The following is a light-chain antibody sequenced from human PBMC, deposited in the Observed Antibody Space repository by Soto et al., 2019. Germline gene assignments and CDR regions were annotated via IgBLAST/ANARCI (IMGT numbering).Light chain of an antibody. Sequence: EILLTQSPATLSVSPGESATLSCRASQSVSSNLAWYQQKPGQPPRLLIYGASTRANGIPARFSGSGSGTEFTLTISSLQSEDFAFYYCQQYNNWPSWTFGQGTKVDIK. CDR2: GAS. CDR1: QSVSSN. V-gene: IGKV3-15*01. J-gene: IGKJ1*01. CDR3: QQYNNWPSWT.